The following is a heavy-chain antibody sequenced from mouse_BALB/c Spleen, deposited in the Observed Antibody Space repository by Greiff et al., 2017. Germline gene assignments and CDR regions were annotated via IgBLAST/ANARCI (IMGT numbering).Heavy chain of an antibody. D-gene: IGHD2-4*01. CDR3: ARKRGYDYDGGMDY. J-gene: IGHJ4*01. Sequence: VKLVESGPGLVQPSQSLSITCTVSGFSLTSYGVHWVRQSPGKGLEWLGVIWSGGSTDYNAAFISRLSISKDNSKSQVFFKMNSLQADDTAIYYCARKRGYDYDGGMDYWGQGTSVTVSS. V-gene: IGHV2-4-1*01. CDR2: IWSGGST. CDR1: GFSLTSYG.